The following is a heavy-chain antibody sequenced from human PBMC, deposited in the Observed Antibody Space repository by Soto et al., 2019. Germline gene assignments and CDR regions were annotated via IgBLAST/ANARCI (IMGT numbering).Heavy chain of an antibody. CDR3: ASDGGDCGYRLIYYYYIGMDV. CDR2: INIGSGNT. Sequence: QVQLVQSGAEEKKPGASVKVSCKASGYAFSSYAMHWVRQAPGQRLEWMGWINIGSGNTEYSQNFQARITITRDTAASTVHMELSSLRAEDTAVYCCASDGGDCGYRLIYYYYIGMDVWGQGTTVSVSS. CDR1: GYAFSSYA. J-gene: IGHJ6*02. D-gene: IGHD2-21*02. V-gene: IGHV1-3*05.